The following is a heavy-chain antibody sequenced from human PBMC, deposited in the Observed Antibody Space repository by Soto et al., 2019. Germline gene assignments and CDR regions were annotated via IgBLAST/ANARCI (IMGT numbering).Heavy chain of an antibody. CDR3: VRDYTMFGVVIYFDY. J-gene: IGHJ4*02. D-gene: IGHD3-3*01. CDR2: ISSSSSAI. Sequence: EVQLVESGGGLVKPGGSLRLSCAASGFTFSRYTMNWVRQAPGKGLEWVSSISSSSSAINYADSVKGRFSISRDNAKNSLHLQMNSLRAEDTPVYYCVRDYTMFGVVIYFDYWGQGTLVTVSS. V-gene: IGHV3-21*01. CDR1: GFTFSRYT.